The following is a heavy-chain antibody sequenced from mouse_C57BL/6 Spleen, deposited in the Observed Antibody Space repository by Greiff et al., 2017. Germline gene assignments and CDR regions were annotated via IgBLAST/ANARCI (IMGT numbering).Heavy chain of an antibody. Sequence: DVKLQESGPGLVKPSQSLSLTCSVTGYSITSGYYWNWIRQFPGNKLEWMGYISYDGSNNYNPSLKNRISITRDTSKNQFFLKLNSVTTEDTATYYCAREGGSNYVYWYFDVWGTGTTVTVSS. V-gene: IGHV3-6*01. J-gene: IGHJ1*03. D-gene: IGHD2-5*01. CDR3: AREGGSNYVYWYFDV. CDR1: GYSITSGYY. CDR2: ISYDGSN.